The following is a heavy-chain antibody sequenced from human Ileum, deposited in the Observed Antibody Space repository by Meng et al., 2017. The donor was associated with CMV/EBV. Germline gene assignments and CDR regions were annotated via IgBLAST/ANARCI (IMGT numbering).Heavy chain of an antibody. J-gene: IGHJ4*02. CDR1: GLMFSDTW. V-gene: IGHV3-15*01. CDR3: ASDAYFCIRD. CDR2: VKSKKDGGTT. Sequence: GGSLRLSCAASGLMFSDTWMNWVRQAPGKGLEWVGHVKSKKDGGTTDFAAPVKGRFTISRDDSTGTVYLQMNNLKAEETAVYYCASDAYFCIRDWGQGTLVTVSS. D-gene: IGHD3-3*02.